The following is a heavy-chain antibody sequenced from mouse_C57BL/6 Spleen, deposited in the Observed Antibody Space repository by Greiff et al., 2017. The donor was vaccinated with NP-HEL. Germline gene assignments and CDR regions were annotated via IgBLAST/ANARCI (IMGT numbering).Heavy chain of an antibody. CDR1: GFTFTDYY. V-gene: IGHV14-1*01. CDR3: TTNYAMDY. Sequence: VHVKQSGAELVRPGASVKLSCTASGFTFTDYYMHWVKQRPEQGLEWIGRIDPGDGDTEYTPKFQGKATMTADTSSNTAYLQLSSLTSEDTAVYYCTTNYAMDYWGQGTSVTVSS. J-gene: IGHJ4*01. CDR2: IDPGDGDT.